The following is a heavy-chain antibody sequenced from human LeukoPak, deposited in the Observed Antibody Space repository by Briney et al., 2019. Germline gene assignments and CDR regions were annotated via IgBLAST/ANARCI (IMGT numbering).Heavy chain of an antibody. J-gene: IGHJ4*02. CDR1: GFTFSSYT. CDR3: ARDVGGYAFDY. V-gene: IGHV3-30*04. CDR2: MSYDGSHK. D-gene: IGHD5-12*01. Sequence: PGGSLRLSCVASGFTFSSYTLHWVRQAPGKGLEWVAVMSYDGSHKFYADSVKGRFTISRDNSKNTLYLQMNSLRAEDTAIYFCARDVGGYAFDYWGQGTLVTVSS.